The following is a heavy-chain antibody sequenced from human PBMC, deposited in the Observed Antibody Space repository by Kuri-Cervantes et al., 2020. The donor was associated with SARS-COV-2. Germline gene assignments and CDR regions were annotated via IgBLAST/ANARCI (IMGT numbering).Heavy chain of an antibody. CDR2: INPNSGGT. J-gene: IGHJ3*02. CDR3: ATRLVVPAADAFDI. CDR1: GYTFTGYY. D-gene: IGHD2-2*01. V-gene: IGHV1-2*06. Sequence: ASVKVSCKASGYTFTGYYMHWVRQAPGQGLEWMGRINPNSGGTNYAQKFQGRVTMTEDTSTDTAYMELSSLRSEDTAVYYCATRLVVPAADAFDIWGQGTMVTVSS.